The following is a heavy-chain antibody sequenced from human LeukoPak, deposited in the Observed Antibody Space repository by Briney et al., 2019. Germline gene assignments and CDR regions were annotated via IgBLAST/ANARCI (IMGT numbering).Heavy chain of an antibody. J-gene: IGHJ4*02. CDR1: GFTFSNYY. Sequence: PGGSLRLSCAASGFTFSNYYMSWIRQAPGKGLEWVSYISSSGSTIYYADSVKGRFTISRDNAKNSLYLQMNSLRAEDTAVYYCARSRDKWLSTSPDYWGQGTLVTVSS. D-gene: IGHD3-22*01. CDR3: ARSRDKWLSTSPDY. V-gene: IGHV3-11*04. CDR2: ISSSGSTI.